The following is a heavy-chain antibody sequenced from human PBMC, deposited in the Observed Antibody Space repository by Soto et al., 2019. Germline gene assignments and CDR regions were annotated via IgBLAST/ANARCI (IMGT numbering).Heavy chain of an antibody. CDR3: AKGGGRTMVRPSGFDY. CDR1: GFTFSSYA. D-gene: IGHD3-10*01. Sequence: GGSLRLSCAASGFTFSSYAMSWVRQAPGKGLEWVSAISGSGGSTYYADSVKGRLTISRDNSKNTLYLQMNSLRAEETAVYYCAKGGGRTMVRPSGFDYWGQGTLVTVSS. V-gene: IGHV3-23*01. CDR2: ISGSGGST. J-gene: IGHJ4*02.